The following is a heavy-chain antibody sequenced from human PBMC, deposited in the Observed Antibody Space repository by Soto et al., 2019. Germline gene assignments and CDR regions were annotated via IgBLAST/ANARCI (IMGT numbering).Heavy chain of an antibody. Sequence: PSETLSLTCSVSGDSISTEGYYWSWIRQHPGKGLEWIGYIYYSGLTSYNPSLKSRVTISRATSKNQFYLKLSSVTAADTAVYYCARGRSYYVEDFLKWGQGTLVTVS. J-gene: IGHJ1*01. V-gene: IGHV4-31*03. CDR1: GDSISTEGYY. D-gene: IGHD1-26*01. CDR3: ARGRSYYVEDFLK. CDR2: IYYSGLT.